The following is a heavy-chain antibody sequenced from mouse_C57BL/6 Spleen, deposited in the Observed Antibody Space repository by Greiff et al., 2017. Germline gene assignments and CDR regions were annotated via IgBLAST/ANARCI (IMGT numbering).Heavy chain of an antibody. CDR3: AREGYYAWFAY. Sequence: EVMLVESGGGLVKPGGSLKLSCAASGFTFSSYAMSWVRQTPEKRLAWVATISDGGSYTYYPDNVKGRFTISRDNAKNNLYLQMSHLKSEDTAMYYCAREGYYAWFAYWGQGTLVTVSA. D-gene: IGHD2-1*01. CDR1: GFTFSSYA. CDR2: ISDGGSYT. J-gene: IGHJ3*01. V-gene: IGHV5-4*01.